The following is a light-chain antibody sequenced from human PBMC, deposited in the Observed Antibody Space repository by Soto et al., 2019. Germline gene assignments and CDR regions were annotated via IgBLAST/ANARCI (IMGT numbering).Light chain of an antibody. Sequence: DVQMTQSPSLLSASVGDRVTITCRASQDVGGFVAWYQHKPATAPKPRIYGTSALKSGVPSRFSGSRSGTDFTLGISSLQPEDFGTYYCHQYDRYPRTFGGGTKVEI. CDR2: GTS. CDR3: HQYDRYPRT. CDR1: QDVGGF. J-gene: IGKJ4*01. V-gene: IGKV1D-16*01.